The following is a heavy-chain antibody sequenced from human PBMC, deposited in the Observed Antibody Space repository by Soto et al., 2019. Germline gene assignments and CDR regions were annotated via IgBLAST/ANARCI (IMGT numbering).Heavy chain of an antibody. V-gene: IGHV3-15*07. D-gene: IGHD4-17*01. Sequence: EVQLVESGGGLVEPGGSLRLSCAASGFTFSNAWMNWVRQAPGKGLEWVGRIKSKTDGGTTDYAAPVKGRFSISRDDSKTTLYLQMNNLKTEDTAGYYCSTTSLTTVTSPRWGQGTLVTVSS. J-gene: IGHJ4*02. CDR3: STTSLTTVTSPR. CDR2: IKSKTDGGTT. CDR1: GFTFSNAW.